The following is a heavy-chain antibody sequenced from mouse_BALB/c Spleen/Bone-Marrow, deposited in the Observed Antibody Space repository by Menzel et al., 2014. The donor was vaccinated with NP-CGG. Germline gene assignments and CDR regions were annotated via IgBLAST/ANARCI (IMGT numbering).Heavy chain of an antibody. CDR1: GYTFTSYW. J-gene: IGHJ3*01. Sequence: VQLVESGAELVEPGTSVKLSCKASGYTFTSYWMHWVKQRPGQGLEWIGEINPSNGRADYNEKFRSKATLTVDRSSSTNYMQLSSLTSDDSAVYYCARAGGYDGFAYWGQGTLVTVSA. CDR2: INPSNGRA. CDR3: ARAGGYDGFAY. D-gene: IGHD2-2*01. V-gene: IGHV1S81*02.